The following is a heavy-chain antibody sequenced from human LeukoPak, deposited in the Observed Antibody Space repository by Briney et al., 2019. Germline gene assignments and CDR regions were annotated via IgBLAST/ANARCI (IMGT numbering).Heavy chain of an antibody. D-gene: IGHD3-22*01. V-gene: IGHV4-31*03. CDR2: INHSGST. CDR1: GGSISRGASD. CDR3: ARAARQGFTMIVVPFFYFDL. Sequence: SQTLSLTCTVSGGSISRGASDWGWIRHHPKRGLEWVGYINHSGSTYYNPSLGSRVTMSVDTSKNQFSLKLSSVTAADSAVYYCARAARQGFTMIVVPFFYFDLWGRGTLVTVSS. J-gene: IGHJ2*01.